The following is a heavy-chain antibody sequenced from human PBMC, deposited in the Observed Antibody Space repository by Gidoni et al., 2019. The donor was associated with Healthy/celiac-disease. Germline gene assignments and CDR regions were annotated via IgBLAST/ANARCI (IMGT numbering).Heavy chain of an antibody. J-gene: IGHJ6*02. CDR2: ISYDGSNK. Sequence: QVQLVESGGGVVQPGRSLRLSCPASGFPFSSYGMHWVRQAPGKGLEWVAVISYDGSNKYYADSVKGRFTISRDNSKNTLYLQMNSLRAEDTAVYYCAKDVGATYGMDVWGQGTTVTVSS. V-gene: IGHV3-30*18. CDR3: AKDVGATYGMDV. CDR1: GFPFSSYG. D-gene: IGHD1-26*01.